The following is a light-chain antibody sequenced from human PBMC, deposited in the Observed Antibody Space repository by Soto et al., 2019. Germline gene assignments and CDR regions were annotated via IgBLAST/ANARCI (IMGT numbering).Light chain of an antibody. CDR2: DAS. V-gene: IGKV3-20*01. Sequence: EFVLTQSPGTLSLSPGERATLSCRASQTVRNNYLAWYQQKPGQAPRLLIYDASSRATGIPDRFSGGGSGTDFSLTISRLEPGDFAVYYCQQYGDSPVTFGQGTKVDIK. CDR1: QTVRNNY. J-gene: IGKJ1*01. CDR3: QQYGDSPVT.